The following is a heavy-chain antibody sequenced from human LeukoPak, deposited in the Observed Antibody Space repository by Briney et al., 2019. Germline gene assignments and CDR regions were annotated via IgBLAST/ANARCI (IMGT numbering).Heavy chain of an antibody. J-gene: IGHJ4*02. CDR1: GFTFSDYY. CDR3: ARDLGYDFADH. V-gene: IGHV3-11*01. D-gene: IGHD3/OR15-3a*01. Sequence: EGSLRLSCAVSGFTFSDYYMNWIRRAPGKGREWVSYISSTGNTIFYADSVKGRFTVSRDNAHNSLYLQMNSLRAEDTAVYYCARDLGYDFADHWGQGTLVTVSS. CDR2: ISSTGNTI.